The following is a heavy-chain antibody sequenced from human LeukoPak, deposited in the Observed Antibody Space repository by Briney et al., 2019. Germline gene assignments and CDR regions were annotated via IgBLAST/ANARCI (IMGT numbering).Heavy chain of an antibody. J-gene: IGHJ4*02. D-gene: IGHD6-19*01. V-gene: IGHV4-4*07. CDR3: ARVSSGWSYYFDY. Sequence: SETLSLTCTVSGGSINSYYWSWIRQPAGEGLEWIGRIYSSGATNYNPSLKSRVTMSVDTSKNQFSLKLNSVTVADTAVYFCARVSSGWSYYFDYWGQGTLVTVSS. CDR1: GGSINSYY. CDR2: IYSSGAT.